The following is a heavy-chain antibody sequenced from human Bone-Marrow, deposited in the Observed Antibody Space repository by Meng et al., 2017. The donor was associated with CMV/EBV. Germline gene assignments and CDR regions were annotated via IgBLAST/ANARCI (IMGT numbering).Heavy chain of an antibody. D-gene: IGHD2-2*01. CDR1: GYTFTGYY. J-gene: IGHJ6*02. CDR2: INPNSGGT. CDR3: ARDEGGFVVVPAAMRYYYGMDV. Sequence: ASVKVSCKASGYTFTGYYMHWVRQAPGQGLEWMGWINPNSGGTNYAQKFQGRVTMTRDTSISTAYMELSRLRSADTAVYYCARDEGGFVVVPAAMRYYYGMDVWGQGTTVTVSS. V-gene: IGHV1-2*02.